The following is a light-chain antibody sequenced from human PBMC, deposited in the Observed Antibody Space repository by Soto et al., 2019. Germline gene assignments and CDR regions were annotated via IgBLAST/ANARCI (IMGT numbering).Light chain of an antibody. CDR1: SSNIGNND. V-gene: IGLV1-51*01. CDR3: GTWDNSLSAGV. J-gene: IGLJ2*01. CDR2: DSN. Sequence: QSVLTQPPSLSAAPGQKVTISCSGSSSNIGNNDVSWYQQLPGTAPKLIIYDSNKRPSGIPDRCSGSKSGTSATLGITGLQTGDEADYYCGTWDNSLSAGVFGGGTKLTVL.